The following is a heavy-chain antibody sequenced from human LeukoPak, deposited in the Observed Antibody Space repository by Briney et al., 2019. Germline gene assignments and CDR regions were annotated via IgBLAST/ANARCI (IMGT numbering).Heavy chain of an antibody. J-gene: IGHJ3*02. CDR1: GFTFDDYA. V-gene: IGHV3-9*01. CDR2: ISWNSGSI. D-gene: IGHD4-11*01. Sequence: GGSLRLSCAASGFTFDDYAMHWVRQAPGEGVEWVSGISWNSGSIGYADSVKGRFTISRDNAKNSLYLQMNSLRAEDTALYYCAKDKGRGYSNYHDAFDIWGQGTMVTVSS. CDR3: AKDKGRGYSNYHDAFDI.